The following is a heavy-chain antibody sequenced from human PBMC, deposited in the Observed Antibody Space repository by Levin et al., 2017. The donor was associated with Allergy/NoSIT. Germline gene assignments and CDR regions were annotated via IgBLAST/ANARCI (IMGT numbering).Heavy chain of an antibody. Sequence: RTGGSLRLSCAASEFTFSTYTMNWVRQAPGKGLEWVSTISSSSTYIYYADSVKGRFTISRDNAKNSLYLQMNSLRAEDTAVYYCARAFYYDNSGYFYFDYWGQGTLVTVSS. CDR3: ARAFYYDNSGYFYFDY. CDR2: ISSSSTYI. J-gene: IGHJ4*02. CDR1: EFTFSTYT. V-gene: IGHV3-21*01. D-gene: IGHD3-22*01.